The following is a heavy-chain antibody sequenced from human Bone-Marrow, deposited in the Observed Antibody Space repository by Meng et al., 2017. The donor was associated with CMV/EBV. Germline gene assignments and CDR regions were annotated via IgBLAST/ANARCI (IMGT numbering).Heavy chain of an antibody. V-gene: IGHV3-21*01. CDR1: GFTFSSYS. J-gene: IGHJ5*01. Sequence: GESLKISCAASGFTFSSYSMNWVRQAPGKGLEWVSSISSSSSYIYYADSVKGRFTISRDNAKNSLYLQMNYLRTEDTAVYYCARDSCCSSWLDDWGQGTLVTVSS. CDR3: ARDSCCSSWLDD. D-gene: IGHD6-13*01. CDR2: ISSSSSYI.